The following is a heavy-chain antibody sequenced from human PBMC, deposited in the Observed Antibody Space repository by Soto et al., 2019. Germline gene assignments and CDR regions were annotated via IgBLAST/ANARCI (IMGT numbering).Heavy chain of an antibody. V-gene: IGHV3-23*01. Sequence: LRLSCAASGFTFSSYAMSWVRQAPGKGLEWVSAISGSGGSTYYADSVKGRFTISRDNSKNTLYLQMNSLRAEDTAVYYCAKTPRGAVVVVPAAIAPWFDPWGQGTLVTVSS. CDR2: ISGSGGST. CDR1: GFTFSSYA. CDR3: AKTPRGAVVVVPAAIAPWFDP. J-gene: IGHJ5*02. D-gene: IGHD2-2*02.